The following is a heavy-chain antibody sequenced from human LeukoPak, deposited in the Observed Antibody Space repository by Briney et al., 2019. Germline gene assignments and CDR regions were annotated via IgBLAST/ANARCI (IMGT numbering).Heavy chain of an antibody. D-gene: IGHD3-22*01. CDR2: ISTYNGNT. Sequence: GASVKVSCKASGYSFSRYGISWVRQAPGQGLEWMGWISTYNGNTNYAQKFQGRVTMTTDTSTNTAYMELRSLRSDDTAVYYCARDLDYYDSSGSGWFDPWGQRTLVTVSS. J-gene: IGHJ5*02. V-gene: IGHV1-18*01. CDR3: ARDLDYYDSSGSGWFDP. CDR1: GYSFSRYG.